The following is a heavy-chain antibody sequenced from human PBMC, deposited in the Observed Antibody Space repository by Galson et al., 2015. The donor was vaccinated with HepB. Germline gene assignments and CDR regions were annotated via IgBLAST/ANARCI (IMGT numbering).Heavy chain of an antibody. Sequence: SLRLSCAASGFTFSSYGMHWVRQAPGKGLEWVAVIWYDGSNKYYADSVKGRFTISRDNSKNTLYLQMNSLRAEDTAVYYCARDLSDEDYYYGMDVWGQGTTVTVSS. J-gene: IGHJ6*02. CDR1: GFTFSSYG. V-gene: IGHV3-33*01. CDR3: ARDLSDEDYYYGMDV. CDR2: IWYDGSNK.